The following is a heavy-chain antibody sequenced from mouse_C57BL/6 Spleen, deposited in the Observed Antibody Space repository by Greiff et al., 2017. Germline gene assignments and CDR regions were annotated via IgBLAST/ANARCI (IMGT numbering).Heavy chain of an antibody. D-gene: IGHD2-3*01. CDR1: GYTFTSYW. V-gene: IGHV1-50*01. CDR2: IDPSDSYT. Sequence: QVQLQQPGAELVKPGASVKLSCKASGYTFTSYWMQWVKQRPGQGLEWIGEIDPSDSYTNYNQKFKGKATLTVDTSSSTAYMQLSSLTSEDSAVYYCARSDDGYYAMDYWGQGTSLTVSS. CDR3: ARSDDGYYAMDY. J-gene: IGHJ4*01.